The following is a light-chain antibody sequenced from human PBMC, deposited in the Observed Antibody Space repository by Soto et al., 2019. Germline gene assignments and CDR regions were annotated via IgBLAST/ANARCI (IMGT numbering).Light chain of an antibody. J-gene: IGKJ5*01. CDR3: QQRSNWPPMYT. Sequence: EIVLTQSPATLSLSPGERATLSCRASQNVSSSLAWYQQSTGQAPRLLIYDASNRATGIPARFSGSGSGTDFTLTISSLEPEDFAVYYCQQRSNWPPMYTFGQGTRLEIK. CDR2: DAS. CDR1: QNVSSS. V-gene: IGKV3-11*01.